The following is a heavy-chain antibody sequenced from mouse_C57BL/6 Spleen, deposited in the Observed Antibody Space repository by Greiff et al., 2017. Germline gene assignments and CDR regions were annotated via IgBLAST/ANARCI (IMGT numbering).Heavy chain of an antibody. CDR3: ARPLANCDVAY. J-gene: IGHJ2*01. V-gene: IGHV1-81*01. CDR2: ISPRSGNT. D-gene: IGHD4-1*01. Sequence: QVQLQQSGAELARPGASVKLSCKASGYTFTSYGISWVKQRTGQGLEWIGEISPRSGNTYYNEKFKGQATLTADKSSSTAYMELRSLTSEDSAVYFCARPLANCDVAYWGQGTTLTVSS. CDR1: GYTFTSYG.